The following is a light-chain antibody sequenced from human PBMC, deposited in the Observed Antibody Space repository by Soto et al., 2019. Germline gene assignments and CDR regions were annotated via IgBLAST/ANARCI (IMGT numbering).Light chain of an antibody. V-gene: IGKV3-11*01. CDR3: HKRSSWPIN. J-gene: IGKJ5*01. Sequence: EIVMTQSPATLAVSPGERATLSCSASQGVSSNLASYQEKPGQAPRLLIYDAFNRATGIPARFSGTGSGTVFTLTISSLEPEDFAVYYCHKRSSWPINFGQGTRLEIK. CDR2: DAF. CDR1: QGVSSN.